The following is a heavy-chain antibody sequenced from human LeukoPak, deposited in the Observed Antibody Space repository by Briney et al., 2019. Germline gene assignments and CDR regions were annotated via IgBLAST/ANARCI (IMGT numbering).Heavy chain of an antibody. CDR2: INPNSADA. V-gene: IGHV1-2*02. CDR3: ARGGSSSNDY. Sequence: ASVKVSCKASGHIFSDYYMHWVRQAPGQGLEWMRWINPNSADANYAQKFQGRVTVTRDTSISTVYMELSRLRSDDTAVYYCARGGSSSNDYWGQGTLITVSS. J-gene: IGHJ4*02. D-gene: IGHD6-6*01. CDR1: GHIFSDYY.